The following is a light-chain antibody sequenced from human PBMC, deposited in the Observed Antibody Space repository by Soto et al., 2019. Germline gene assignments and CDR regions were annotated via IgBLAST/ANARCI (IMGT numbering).Light chain of an antibody. Sequence: DIVLTQSPATLSLSPGDRVTLSCRASQTVGRFLSWYQHSPGQGPRLLVYDASNRATGVPARFSGSGAETDFPLPLTRLKPEDFAAYFFKQGLPLPTPFGQGNRLEIK. J-gene: IGKJ5*01. CDR1: QTVGRF. CDR2: DAS. CDR3: KQGLPLPTP. V-gene: IGKV3-11*01.